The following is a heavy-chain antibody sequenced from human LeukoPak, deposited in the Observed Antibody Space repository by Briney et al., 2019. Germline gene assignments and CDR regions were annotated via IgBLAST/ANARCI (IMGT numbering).Heavy chain of an antibody. D-gene: IGHD3-22*01. V-gene: IGHV1-2*06. J-gene: IGHJ4*02. CDR2: INPNSGGT. CDR1: GYTFTGYY. CDR3: AAAVDSSGYYYRALFDY. Sequence: ASVKVSCKASGYTFTGYYMHWVRQAPGQGLEWMGRINPNSGGTNYAQKFQGRVTMTRDTSISTAYMELSRLRSDDTAEYYCAAAVDSSGYYYRALFDYWGQGTLVTVSS.